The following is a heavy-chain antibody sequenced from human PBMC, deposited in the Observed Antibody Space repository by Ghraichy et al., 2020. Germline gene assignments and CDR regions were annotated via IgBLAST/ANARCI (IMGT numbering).Heavy chain of an antibody. J-gene: IGHJ4*02. CDR3: ARDRQLGYADY. Sequence: LSLTCAASGFTFSSYWMSWVRQAPGKGLEWVANIKQDGSEKYYVDSVKGRFTISRDNAKNSLYLQMNSLRAEDTAVYYCARDRQLGYADYWGQGTLVTVSS. V-gene: IGHV3-7*01. CDR1: GFTFSSYW. D-gene: IGHD7-27*01. CDR2: IKQDGSEK.